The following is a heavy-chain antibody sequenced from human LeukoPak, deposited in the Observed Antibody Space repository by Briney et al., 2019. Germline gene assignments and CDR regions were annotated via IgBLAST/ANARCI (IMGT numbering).Heavy chain of an antibody. CDR3: ARGQDAFDI. V-gene: IGHV4-34*01. CDR2: INHSGST. Sequence: SETLSLTCAVYGGSFSGYYWSWIRQPPGKGLEWIGEINHSGSTNYNPSLKSRVTISVDTSKNQFSLKLSSVTAADTAVYYRARGQDAFDIWGQGTMVTVSS. J-gene: IGHJ3*02. CDR1: GGSFSGYY.